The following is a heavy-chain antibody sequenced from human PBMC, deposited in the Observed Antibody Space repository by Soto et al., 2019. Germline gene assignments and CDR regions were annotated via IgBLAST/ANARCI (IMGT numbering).Heavy chain of an antibody. CDR1: GFTFSSYA. Sequence: GGSLRLSCAASGFTFSSYAMSWVRQAPGKGLEWVSAISGSGGSTYYADSVKGRFTISRDNSKNTLYLQMDSLRAEDTAVYYCAKDGWIDYYDSSGYTLEWFDPWGQGTLVTVSS. D-gene: IGHD3-22*01. J-gene: IGHJ5*02. V-gene: IGHV3-23*01. CDR2: ISGSGGST. CDR3: AKDGWIDYYDSSGYTLEWFDP.